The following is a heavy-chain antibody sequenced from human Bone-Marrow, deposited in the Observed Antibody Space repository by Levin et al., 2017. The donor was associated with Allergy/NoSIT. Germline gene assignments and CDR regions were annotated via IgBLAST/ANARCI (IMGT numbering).Heavy chain of an antibody. CDR3: AKHPYDFWSVYSIDLYLDF. CDR2: ISVSGDKT. CDR1: GFTFTTYA. V-gene: IGHV3-23*01. J-gene: IGHJ4*02. Sequence: PGESLKISCTASGFTFTTYAMSWVRQAPGKGLEWVSGISVSGDKTYYADSVKGRFTISRHNAKNTIYLEMTGLGAEDAAIYYCAKHPYDFWSVYSIDLYLDFWGQGTLVTVSS. D-gene: IGHD3-3*01.